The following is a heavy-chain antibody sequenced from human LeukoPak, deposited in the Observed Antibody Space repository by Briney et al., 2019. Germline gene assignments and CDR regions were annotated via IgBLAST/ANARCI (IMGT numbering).Heavy chain of an antibody. CDR3: AKGSSNWNDGNYFDY. J-gene: IGHJ4*02. Sequence: GGSLRLSCAASGFTFSSYAMSWVRQAPGKGLEWVSAISDSGSSTHYADSVKGRFTISRDNSKNTLYLQMNSLRAEDTAVYYCAKGSSNWNDGNYFDYWGQGTLVTVSS. CDR2: ISDSGSST. V-gene: IGHV3-23*01. CDR1: GFTFSSYA. D-gene: IGHD1-20*01.